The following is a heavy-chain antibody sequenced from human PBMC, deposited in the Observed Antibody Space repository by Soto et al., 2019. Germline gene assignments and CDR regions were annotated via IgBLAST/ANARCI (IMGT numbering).Heavy chain of an antibody. D-gene: IGHD3-3*01. J-gene: IGHJ4*02. CDR1: GGSISSSSYY. CDR3: ARQNSISRLRFLEWLLLPPDY. V-gene: IGHV4-39*01. Sequence: SETLSLTCTVSGGSISSSSYYWGWIRQPPGKGLEWIGSIYYSGSTYYNPSLKSRVTISVDTSKNQFSLKLSSVTAADTAVYYCARQNSISRLRFLEWLLLPPDYWGQGTLVTVSS. CDR2: IYYSGST.